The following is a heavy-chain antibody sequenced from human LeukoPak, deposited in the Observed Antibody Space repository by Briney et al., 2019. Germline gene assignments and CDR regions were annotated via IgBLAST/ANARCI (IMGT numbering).Heavy chain of an antibody. CDR1: GGSISSGDYY. CDR2: IYYTGST. J-gene: IGHJ4*02. V-gene: IGHV4-30-4*02. CDR3: ASMYKWNLFDH. Sequence: PSETLSLTCTVSGGSISSGDYYWGWIRQPPGKGLEWIGYIYYTGSTYYNPSLMSRLLMSVDTSKNQFSLKLSSVTAADTAVYYCASMYKWNLFDHWGQGTLVTVSS. D-gene: IGHD1-20*01.